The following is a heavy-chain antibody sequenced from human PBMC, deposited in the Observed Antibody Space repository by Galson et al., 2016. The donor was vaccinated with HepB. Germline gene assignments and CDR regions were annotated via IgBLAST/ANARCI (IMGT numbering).Heavy chain of an antibody. V-gene: IGHV3-53*01. J-gene: IGHJ5*01. CDR2: IYSGGAT. D-gene: IGHD6-13*01. CDR3: ARDPGRIAAAGHLDS. Sequence: SLRLSSAGSGFIVSSHYMNWVRQPPGKGLEWVAIIYSGGATYYADSVKGRFTISRDNPKNTVYLQMNSLRAEDTAVYYCARDPGRIAAAGHLDSWGQGTLVTVSS. CDR1: GFIVSSHY.